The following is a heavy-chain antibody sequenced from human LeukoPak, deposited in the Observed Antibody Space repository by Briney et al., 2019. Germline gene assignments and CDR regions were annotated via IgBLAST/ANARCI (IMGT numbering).Heavy chain of an antibody. Sequence: GASVKVSCKASGYTFTSYDINWVRQATGQGLEWMGWMNPNSGNTGYAQKFQGRVTMTRNTSISTAYMELSRLRSDDTAVYYCAREYYYYYYMDVWGKGTTVTVSS. CDR1: GYTFTSYD. CDR2: MNPNSGNT. J-gene: IGHJ6*03. CDR3: AREYYYYYYMDV. V-gene: IGHV1-8*01.